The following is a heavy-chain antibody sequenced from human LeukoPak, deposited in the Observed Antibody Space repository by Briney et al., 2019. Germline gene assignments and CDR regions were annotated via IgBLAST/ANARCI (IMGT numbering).Heavy chain of an antibody. CDR3: ARDVTLDYDFWSGYRTYSWFER. CDR2: TYYRSKWYN. D-gene: IGHD3-3*01. CDR1: GDSVSSNSAA. V-gene: IGHV6-1*01. J-gene: IGHJ5*02. Sequence: SQTLSLTRAISGDSVSSNSAAWNWIRQSPSRGLEWLGRTYYRSKWYNDYAVSVRSRITINPDTSKNQFSLQLNSVTPEDTAVYYCARDVTLDYDFWSGYRTYSWFERSGHGTLVTVSS.